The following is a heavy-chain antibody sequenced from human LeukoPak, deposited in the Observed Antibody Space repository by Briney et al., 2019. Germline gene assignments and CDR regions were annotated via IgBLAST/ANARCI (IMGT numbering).Heavy chain of an antibody. CDR1: GGSISSYY. CDR3: ARIDHEEYYFYY. V-gene: IGHV4-59*01. Sequence: SETLSLTCTVSGGSISSYYGSWIRQPPGKGLEWIGYIYYSGSTNYNPSLKSRVTISVDTSKNQFSLKLSSVTAADTAVYYCARIDHEEYYFYYWGQGTLVTVSS. J-gene: IGHJ4*02. CDR2: IYYSGST.